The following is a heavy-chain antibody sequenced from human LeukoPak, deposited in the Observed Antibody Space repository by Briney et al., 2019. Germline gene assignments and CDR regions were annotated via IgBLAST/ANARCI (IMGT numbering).Heavy chain of an antibody. CDR3: ARVKGDSRDYPYFDY. D-gene: IGHD3-22*01. CDR1: GFTFSGYE. Sequence: PGGSLRLSCTASGFTFSGYEMNWVRQAPGKGLEWVSYISSSGSTIFYADSVKGRFTISRDNAKNSLYLQMNSLRAEDTAVYYCARVKGDSRDYPYFDYWGQGTLVTVSS. J-gene: IGHJ4*02. V-gene: IGHV3-48*03. CDR2: ISSSGSTI.